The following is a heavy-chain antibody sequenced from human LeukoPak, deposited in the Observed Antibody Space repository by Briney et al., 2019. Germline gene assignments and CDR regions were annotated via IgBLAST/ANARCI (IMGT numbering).Heavy chain of an antibody. J-gene: IGHJ3*02. CDR1: GGSINSY. Sequence: SETLSLTCTVSGGSINSYWSWIRQPAGKGLEWIGRISGSGTITYNPALQSRLSISIDTSKNQFSLKLMSVTAADTAVYYCARDVTSTRWFGGHDAFDIWGQGTMVTVSS. CDR3: ARDVTSTRWFGGHDAFDI. D-gene: IGHD3-16*01. V-gene: IGHV4-4*07. CDR2: ISGSGTI.